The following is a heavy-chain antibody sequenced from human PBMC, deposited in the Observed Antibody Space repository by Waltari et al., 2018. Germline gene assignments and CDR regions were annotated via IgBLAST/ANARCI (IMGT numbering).Heavy chain of an antibody. V-gene: IGHV3-48*04. Sequence: EVQVVESGGGLVQPGGSLRLSCAASGFRFSTYDMNWVRQAPGKGLEWVSYISSTSGTIYYADSVKGRFTISRDNAKNSLYLQMNSLRAEDTAVYYCSRSKLGRTTFDYWGQGTLVTVSS. J-gene: IGHJ4*02. CDR2: ISSTSGTI. CDR1: GFRFSTYD. D-gene: IGHD7-27*01. CDR3: SRSKLGRTTFDY.